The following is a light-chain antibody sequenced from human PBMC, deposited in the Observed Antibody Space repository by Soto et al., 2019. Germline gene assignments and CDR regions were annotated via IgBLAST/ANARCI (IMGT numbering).Light chain of an antibody. Sequence: EVVLTQSPGTLSLSPGERATLSFRASQSVSNNYLAWYQQKPGQAPRLLIHGASSRATGIPDRFSGSGSGTDFTLTISRLEPEDFAVYYCQQYGSSPETFGQGTKVDI. CDR2: GAS. J-gene: IGKJ1*01. V-gene: IGKV3-20*01. CDR3: QQYGSSPET. CDR1: QSVSNNY.